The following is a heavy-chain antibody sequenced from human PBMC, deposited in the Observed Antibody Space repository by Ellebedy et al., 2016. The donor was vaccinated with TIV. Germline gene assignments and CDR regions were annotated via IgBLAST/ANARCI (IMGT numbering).Heavy chain of an antibody. Sequence: GESLKISCAASGFTFDDHYMSWIRQAPGKGLEWVSDISRSSYDTNYADSVKGRFTISRDNAKNSLYLQMNSLRAEDTAVYYCAMIRLRLGNYPYSWGQGVLVTVSS. V-gene: IGHV3-11*06. CDR2: ISRSSYDT. CDR1: GFTFDDHY. J-gene: IGHJ4*02. CDR3: AMIRLRLGNYPYS. D-gene: IGHD3-16*01.